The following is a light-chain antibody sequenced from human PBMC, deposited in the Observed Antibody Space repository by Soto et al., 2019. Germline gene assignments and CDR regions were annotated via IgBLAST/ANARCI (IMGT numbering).Light chain of an antibody. Sequence: QPVLTQPPSASGTPGQRVTISCSGSRSNIGSNAVNWYQQLPGTAPKLLIYSNNQRPSGVPDRFSGSKSGTSASLAISGLQSEDETDYYCAAWDDSLNGWVFGGGTKLTVL. CDR3: AAWDDSLNGWV. CDR2: SNN. V-gene: IGLV1-44*01. CDR1: RSNIGSNA. J-gene: IGLJ3*02.